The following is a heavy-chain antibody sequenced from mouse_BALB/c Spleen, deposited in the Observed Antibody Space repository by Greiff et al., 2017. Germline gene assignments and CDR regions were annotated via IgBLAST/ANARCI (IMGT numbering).Heavy chain of an antibody. CDR1: GFTFSSYG. Sequence: EVNLVESGGGLVQPGGSLKLSCAASGFTFSSYGMSWVRQTPDKRLELVATINSNGGSTYYPDSVKGRFTISRDNAKNTLYLQMSSLKSEDTAMYYCARDPIYYDYDSDYWGQGTSVTVSS. CDR2: INSNGGST. CDR3: ARDPIYYDYDSDY. J-gene: IGHJ4*01. D-gene: IGHD2-4*01. V-gene: IGHV5-6-3*01.